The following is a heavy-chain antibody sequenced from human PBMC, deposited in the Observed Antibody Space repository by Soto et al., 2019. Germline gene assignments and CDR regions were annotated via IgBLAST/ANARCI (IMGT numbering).Heavy chain of an antibody. D-gene: IGHD6-19*01. CDR1: GYTFTGYY. CDR2: INPNSGGT. Sequence: QVQLVQSGAEVKKPGASVKVSCKASGYTFTGYYMHWVRQAPGQGLEWMGWINPNSGGTNYAQKFQGRVTMTRDTSSSTAYMDRSRLRSDDTAVYYCATSYSSGWDFDYWGQATLVTVSS. CDR3: ATSYSSGWDFDY. V-gene: IGHV1-2*02. J-gene: IGHJ4*02.